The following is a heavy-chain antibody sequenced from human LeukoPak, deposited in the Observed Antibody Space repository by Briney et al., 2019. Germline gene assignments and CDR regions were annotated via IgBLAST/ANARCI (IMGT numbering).Heavy chain of an antibody. CDR2: IIPIFGTA. CDR3: ATYYYDSSGYSPTGYFDY. CDR1: GGTFISYA. V-gene: IGHV1-69*13. D-gene: IGHD3-22*01. Sequence: SVKVSCKASGGTFISYAISWVRQAPGQGLEWMGGIIPIFGTANYAQKFQGRVTITADESTSTAYMELSSLRSEDTAVYYCATYYYDSSGYSPTGYFDYWGQGTLVTVSS. J-gene: IGHJ4*02.